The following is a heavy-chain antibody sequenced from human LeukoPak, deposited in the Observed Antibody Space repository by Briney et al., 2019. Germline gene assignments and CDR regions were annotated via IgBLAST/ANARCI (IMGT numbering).Heavy chain of an antibody. CDR2: IFDSGYT. D-gene: IGHD6-6*01. CDR3: ARPRESQRSSSPFDY. CDR1: GGSISSSTYY. J-gene: IGHJ4*02. V-gene: IGHV4-39*01. Sequence: SETLSLTCTVSGGSISSSTYYWGWIRQPPGKGLEWIGSIFDSGYTYYNASLKSRVTMSIDTSRNQFSLKLTSVTAPDTAVYYCARPRESQRSSSPFDYWGRGMRVTVSS.